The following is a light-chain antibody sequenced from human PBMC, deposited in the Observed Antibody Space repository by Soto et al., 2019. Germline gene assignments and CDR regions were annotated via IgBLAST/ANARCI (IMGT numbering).Light chain of an antibody. V-gene: IGKV3-15*01. J-gene: IGKJ2*01. CDR2: GAS. CDR1: QSVSSN. Sequence: EIVMTQSPATLSVSPGERATLSCRASQSVSSNLAWYQQKPGQAPRLLIYGASTRATGIPARFSGSGSGTELTLTISSLQSEDSAVYYCQQYNNWPPEYTFGQGTKLEIK. CDR3: QQYNNWPPEYT.